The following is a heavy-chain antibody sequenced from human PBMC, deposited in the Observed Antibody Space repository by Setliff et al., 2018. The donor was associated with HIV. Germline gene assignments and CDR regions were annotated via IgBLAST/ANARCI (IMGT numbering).Heavy chain of an antibody. CDR1: GGSFSGYY. J-gene: IGHJ4*02. V-gene: IGHV4-34*01. D-gene: IGHD3-22*01. CDR3: ARHVARFDYDTGGYYVSHFDY. CDR2: IYHTGST. Sequence: PSETLSLTCAVYGGSFSGYYWSWVRQPPGKGLEWIGSIYHTGSTYYNPSLKGRVTISVDTSKNQFSVRLSSVSAADTAVYFCARHVARFDYDTGGYYVSHFDYWGQGTQVTVSS.